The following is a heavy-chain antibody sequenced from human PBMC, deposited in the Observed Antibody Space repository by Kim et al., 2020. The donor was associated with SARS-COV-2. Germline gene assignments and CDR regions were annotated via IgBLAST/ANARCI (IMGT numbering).Heavy chain of an antibody. V-gene: IGHV3-7*03. Sequence: GGSLRLSCVGSGFSFNSYWMSWVRQAPGKGLEWVANVRQDGHQKYYVPSVQGRFTISRDNAENSLYLQMNSLRDEDTALYYCATQRSTGGSDYWGQGTLVTVSS. CDR1: GFSFNSYW. CDR3: ATQRSTGGSDY. D-gene: IGHD2-8*02. J-gene: IGHJ4*02. CDR2: VRQDGHQK.